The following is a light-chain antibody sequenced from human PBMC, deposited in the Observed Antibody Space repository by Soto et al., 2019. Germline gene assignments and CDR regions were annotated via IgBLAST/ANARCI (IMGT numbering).Light chain of an antibody. CDR3: QQYGSSPLT. CDR1: QSVSSDY. CDR2: GAS. V-gene: IGKV3-20*01. Sequence: EIVLTQSPGTLSLSPGERATLSCRASQSVSSDYLAWYQQKPGQAPRLLIYGASRRATGIPDRFSGGGSGTDFTLAISRLEPEDFAVYYCQQYGSSPLTFGQGTRLEIK. J-gene: IGKJ5*01.